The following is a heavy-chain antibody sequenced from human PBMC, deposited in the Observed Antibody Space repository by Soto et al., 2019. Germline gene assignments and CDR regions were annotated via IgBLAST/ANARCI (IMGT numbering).Heavy chain of an antibody. V-gene: IGHV5-51*01. CDR1: GYSFTSYW. CDR3: ARHAVQSVRSGYYTLPYYYGMDV. Sequence: PGESLKISCKGSGYSFTSYWIGWVRQMPGEGLEWMGIIYPGDSDTRYSPSFQGQVTISADKSISTAYLQWSSLKASDTAMYYCARHAVQSVRSGYYTLPYYYGMDVWGQGTTVTVSS. J-gene: IGHJ6*02. CDR2: IYPGDSDT. D-gene: IGHD3-3*01.